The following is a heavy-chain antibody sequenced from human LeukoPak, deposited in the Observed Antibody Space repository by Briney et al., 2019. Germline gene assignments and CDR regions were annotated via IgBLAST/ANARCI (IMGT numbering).Heavy chain of an antibody. CDR2: ISTYNGDT. J-gene: IGHJ6*02. CDR1: GYTFTSYG. CDR3: ARAEGGSLHSYGMDV. Sequence: GASVKVSCKASGYTFTSYGISWVRRAPGQGLEWMGWISTYNGDTNYAQKLQGRVTMTTDTSTSTAYMELRSLRSDDTAVYYCARAEGGSLHSYGMDVWGQGTTVTVSS. V-gene: IGHV1-18*01. D-gene: IGHD1-26*01.